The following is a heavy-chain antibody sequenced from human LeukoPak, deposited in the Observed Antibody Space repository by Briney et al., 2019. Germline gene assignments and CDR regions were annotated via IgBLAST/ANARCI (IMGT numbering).Heavy chain of an antibody. V-gene: IGHV3-23*01. D-gene: IGHD1-26*01. Sequence: GGSLRLSCAASGFTFSSYAMSWVRQAPGKGLEWVSAISGSGGSTYYADSVKGRFTISRDNSKNTLYLQMSSLRAEDTAVYYCAKDQMGAMYLWSGEFDYWGQGTLVTVSS. J-gene: IGHJ4*02. CDR3: AKDQMGAMYLWSGEFDY. CDR2: ISGSGGST. CDR1: GFTFSSYA.